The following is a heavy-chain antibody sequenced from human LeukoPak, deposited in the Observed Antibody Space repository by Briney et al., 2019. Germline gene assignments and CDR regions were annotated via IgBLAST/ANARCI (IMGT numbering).Heavy chain of an antibody. CDR2: IYYSAST. Sequence: SETLSLTCTVSGGSISSYYWSWIRQPPGKGLEWIGYIYYSASTNYNPSLKSRVTISVDTSKNQFSLKLSSVTAADTAVYYCARARTITGYFDYWGQGTLVTVSS. CDR1: GGSISSYY. CDR3: ARARTITGYFDY. J-gene: IGHJ4*02. D-gene: IGHD5-24*01. V-gene: IGHV4-59*01.